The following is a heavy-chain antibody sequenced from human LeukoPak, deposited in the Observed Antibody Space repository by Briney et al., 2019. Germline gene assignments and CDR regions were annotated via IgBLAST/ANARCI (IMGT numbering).Heavy chain of an antibody. D-gene: IGHD1-26*01. J-gene: IGHJ5*02. V-gene: IGHV4-39*07. Sequence: SETLSLTCSVSGGSIRTNGYYWGWIRQTRGKGLEWIGSIYYSGITYYNPSLKSRVTISVDTSRNQFSLKMTSVTAADTAVYYCARDLRSGSYLGPWGQGTLVTVSS. CDR1: GGSIRTNGYY. CDR3: ARDLRSGSYLGP. CDR2: IYYSGIT.